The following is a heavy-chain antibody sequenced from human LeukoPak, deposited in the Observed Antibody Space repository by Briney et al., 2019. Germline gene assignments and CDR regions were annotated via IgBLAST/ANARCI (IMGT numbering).Heavy chain of an antibody. CDR1: GGTFSSYA. CDR3: GYYGGNSDRGYYYYYMDV. Sequence: ASVKVSCKASGGTFSSYAISWVRQAPGQGLEWMGGIIPIFGTANYAQKFQGRVTITADKSTSTAYMELSSLRSEDTAVYYCGYYGGNSDRGYYYYYMDVWGKGTTVTVSS. V-gene: IGHV1-69*06. CDR2: IIPIFGTA. J-gene: IGHJ6*03. D-gene: IGHD4-23*01.